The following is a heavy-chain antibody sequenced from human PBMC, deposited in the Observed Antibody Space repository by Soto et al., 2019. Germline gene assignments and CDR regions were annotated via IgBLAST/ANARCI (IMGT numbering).Heavy chain of an antibody. CDR3: ARANYYGSPGDFDY. V-gene: IGHV3-48*01. J-gene: IGHJ4*02. CDR2: ISSSSSTI. Sequence: EVQLVESGGGLVQPGGSRRLSCAASGFTFGSYGMTGVRQAPGKGLEWVSYISSSSSTIYYAASVKGRFTISRDNAKNSLYLQMNSLRAEDTAVYYCARANYYGSPGDFDYWGQGTLVTVSS. D-gene: IGHD3-10*01. CDR1: GFTFGSYG.